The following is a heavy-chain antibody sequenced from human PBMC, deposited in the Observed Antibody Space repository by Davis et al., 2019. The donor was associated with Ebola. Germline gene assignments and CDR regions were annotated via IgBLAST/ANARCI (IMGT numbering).Heavy chain of an antibody. CDR3: ARRYGDYIRWFDP. CDR1: GFSLSSRGVG. Sequence: SGPTLAKPTQTLMLTCTFSGFSLSSRGVGVGWIRQPPGNALEWLAHIYWHGHKRYSPSLRSRISVTKDTSKNQVVFTMTDMDPVDTATYYCARRYGDYIRWFDPWGPGILVTVSS. D-gene: IGHD4-17*01. V-gene: IGHV2-5*01. CDR2: IYWHGHK. J-gene: IGHJ5*02.